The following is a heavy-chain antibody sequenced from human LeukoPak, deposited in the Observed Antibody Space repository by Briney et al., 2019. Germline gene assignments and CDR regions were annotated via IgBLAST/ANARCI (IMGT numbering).Heavy chain of an antibody. CDR2: ISYDGSNK. Sequence: GRSLRLSCAASGFTFSSYAMHWVRQAPGKGLEWVAVISYDGSNKYYADSVKGRFTISRDNSKNTLYLQMNSLRAEDTAVYYCAKLYYYDSSGYPFDYWGQGTLVTVSS. D-gene: IGHD3-22*01. V-gene: IGHV3-30*18. J-gene: IGHJ4*02. CDR3: AKLYYYDSSGYPFDY. CDR1: GFTFSSYA.